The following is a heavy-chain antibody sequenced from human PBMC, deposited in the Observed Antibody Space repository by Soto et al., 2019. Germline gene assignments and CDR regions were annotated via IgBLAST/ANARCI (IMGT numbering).Heavy chain of an antibody. CDR1: GFTFSSYW. CDR3: AIDSSVNDYIWGIYRYTVLHCYFDY. Sequence: EVQLVESGGGLVQPGGSLRLSCAASGFTFSSYWISWVRQAPGKGLERVANIKEDGREKYYVDSVKGRFTISRHNDKNSLFLQTNCLRAEDTAVYYSAIDSSVNDYIWGIYRYTVLHCYFDYWGQGPLVTVSS. CDR2: IKEDGREK. D-gene: IGHD3-16*02. V-gene: IGHV3-7*01. J-gene: IGHJ4*02.